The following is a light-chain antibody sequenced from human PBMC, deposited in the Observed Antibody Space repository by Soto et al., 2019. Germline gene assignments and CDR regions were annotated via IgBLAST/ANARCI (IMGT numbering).Light chain of an antibody. CDR3: SSYAGSYSYV. J-gene: IGLJ1*01. CDR2: DVS. CDR1: SRDVGGYNY. Sequence: QSALTQPRSVSGSPGQSVTISCTGTSRDVGGYNYVSWYQQHPGKAPKLMIYDVSKRPSGVPDRFSGSKSGNTASLTISGLQAEDEADYYCSSYAGSYSYVFGTGTKLTVL. V-gene: IGLV2-11*01.